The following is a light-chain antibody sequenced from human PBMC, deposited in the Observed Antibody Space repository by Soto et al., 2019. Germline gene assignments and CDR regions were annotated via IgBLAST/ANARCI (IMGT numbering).Light chain of an antibody. CDR2: DVS. J-gene: IGLJ2*01. Sequence: QSVLTQPASVSGSPGQSITISCTGTSSDVGGYNYVSWYQQHPGKAPKLMIYDVSNRPSGVSNRFSGSKSGNTASLTICGLQAEDEYDYYCSSYTSSSTLVVFGGGTKVTVL. CDR1: SSDVGGYNY. V-gene: IGLV2-14*01. CDR3: SSYTSSSTLVV.